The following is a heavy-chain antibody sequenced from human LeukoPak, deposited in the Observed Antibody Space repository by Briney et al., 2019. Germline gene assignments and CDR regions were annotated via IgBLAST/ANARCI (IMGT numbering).Heavy chain of an antibody. D-gene: IGHD3-10*01. J-gene: IGHJ1*01. CDR1: GGSISSRSYY. CDR3: ARQRFGDLYAEYFQH. V-gene: IGHV4-39*01. Sequence: KPSETLSPTCTVSGGSISSRSYYWGWIRRPPGKGLEWIGSIYYSESTYYNPSLRSRVTISVDTSKNQFSLKLSSVTAADTAVYYCARQRFGDLYAEYFQHWGQGTLVTVSS. CDR2: IYYSEST.